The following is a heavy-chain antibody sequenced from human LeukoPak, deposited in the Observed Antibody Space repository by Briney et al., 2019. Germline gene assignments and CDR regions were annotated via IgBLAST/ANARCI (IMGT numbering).Heavy chain of an antibody. D-gene: IGHD6-19*01. J-gene: IGHJ3*02. CDR1: GFSMTSGCY. CDR3: ARHAGQWPAFHGFDI. V-gene: IGHV4-38-2*02. CDR2: VYHTGVT. Sequence: SETLSLTCTVSGFSMTSGCYWVWFRQPPGKGLEWIGSVYHTGVTFYSPSLTSRVTISVDTSKNQFSLKLTSVTAADTAVYYCARHAGQWPAFHGFDIWGQGTMVTVSS.